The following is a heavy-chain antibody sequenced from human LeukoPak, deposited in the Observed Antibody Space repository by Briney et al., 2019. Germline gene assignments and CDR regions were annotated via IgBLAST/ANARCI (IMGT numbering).Heavy chain of an antibody. D-gene: IGHD4-23*01. Sequence: GGSLRLSCAASGFTFSSYGMHWVRQAPGKELEWVAVISYDGSNKYYADSVKGRFTISRDNSKNTLYLQMNSLRAEDTAVYYCAKDPHGGNSYYFDYWGQGTLVTVSS. V-gene: IGHV3-30*18. J-gene: IGHJ4*02. CDR1: GFTFSSYG. CDR2: ISYDGSNK. CDR3: AKDPHGGNSYYFDY.